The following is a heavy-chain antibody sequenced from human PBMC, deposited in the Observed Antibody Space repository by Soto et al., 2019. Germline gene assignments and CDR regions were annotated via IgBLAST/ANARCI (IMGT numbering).Heavy chain of an antibody. CDR2: IWYDGSNK. Sequence: PGGSLRLSCAASGFTFSSYGMHWVRQAPGKGLEWVAVIWYDGSNKYYADSVKGRFTISRDNSKNTLYLQMNSLRAEDTAVYYCTSGLERSGAPFDYWGQGTLVTVSS. CDR3: TSGLERSGAPFDY. V-gene: IGHV3-33*01. J-gene: IGHJ4*02. CDR1: GFTFSSYG. D-gene: IGHD1-1*01.